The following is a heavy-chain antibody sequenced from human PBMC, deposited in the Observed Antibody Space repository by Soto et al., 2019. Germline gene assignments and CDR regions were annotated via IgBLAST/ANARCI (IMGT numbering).Heavy chain of an antibody. V-gene: IGHV3-23*01. CDR2: IRATSDAA. CDR3: GKYSGSYPVYNGLNL. CDR1: GFPFSTSA. D-gene: IGHD1-26*01. Sequence: GGSLRLSCAASGFPFSTSAMNWFRQAPGKGLEWVSIIRATSDAAYYAESVKGRFTSSRDNSKNTLYLQMNSLRAEDTAVYYCGKYSGSYPVYNGLNLWGQGTTVTVSS. J-gene: IGHJ6*02.